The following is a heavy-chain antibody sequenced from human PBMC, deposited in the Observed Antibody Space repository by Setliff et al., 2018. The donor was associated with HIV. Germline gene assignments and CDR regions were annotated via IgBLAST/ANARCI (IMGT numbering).Heavy chain of an antibody. V-gene: IGHV4-39*01. Sequence: PSETLSLTCSVSGASISSPIYYWGWIRQAPGKGLEWIGNIYYNGNTNYKPSLERRLTISVDTSKNQFALKLSSVTAAETAVYYCARISVYTGIDYWGRGTLVTVSS. J-gene: IGHJ4*02. CDR2: IYYNGNT. CDR3: ARISVYTGIDY. D-gene: IGHD1-26*01. CDR1: GASISSPIYY.